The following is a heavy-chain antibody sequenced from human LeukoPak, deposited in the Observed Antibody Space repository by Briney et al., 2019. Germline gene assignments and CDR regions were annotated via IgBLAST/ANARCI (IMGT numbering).Heavy chain of an antibody. CDR2: IYPGDSDT. J-gene: IGHJ4*02. CDR3: ARHGSGYYYDSSGLDY. V-gene: IGHV5-51*01. D-gene: IGHD3-22*01. CDR1: GYSFTSYW. Sequence: GESLKISCKGSGYSFTSYWIGWVRQMPGKGLEWMGIIYPGDSDTRYSPSFQGQVTISADKSISTAYLQWSSLKASDTAMYYCARHGSGYYYDSSGLDYWGQGTLVTVSS.